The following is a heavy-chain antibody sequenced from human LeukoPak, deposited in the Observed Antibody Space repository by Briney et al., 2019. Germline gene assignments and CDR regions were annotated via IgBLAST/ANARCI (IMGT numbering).Heavy chain of an antibody. CDR3: ARASSGYPHYYFDY. CDR2: IYSSGST. D-gene: IGHD3-22*01. V-gene: IGHV3-53*01. CDR1: GFAVSSSY. Sequence: GGSLRLSCAASGFAVSSSYMSWVRQAPGKGLEWVPIIYSSGSTYYADSVKGRFTISRDSSKNTLYLQMNSLRAEDTAVYYCARASSGYPHYYFDYWGQGTLVTVSS. J-gene: IGHJ4*02.